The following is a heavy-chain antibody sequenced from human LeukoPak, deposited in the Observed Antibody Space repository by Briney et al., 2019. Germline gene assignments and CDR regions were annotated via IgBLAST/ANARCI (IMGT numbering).Heavy chain of an antibody. CDR1: GFSFDDYA. D-gene: IGHD6-19*01. V-gene: IGHV3-9*01. CDR3: ARGLPVAGAGDY. Sequence: GGSLRLSCTASGFSFDDYAMHWVRQAPGKGLEWVSGISWNTRTIYYADSVKGRFTISRDNAKNSLYLQMNSLSDEDTAVHYCARGLPVAGAGDYWGQGTLVTVSS. CDR2: ISWNTRTI. J-gene: IGHJ4*02.